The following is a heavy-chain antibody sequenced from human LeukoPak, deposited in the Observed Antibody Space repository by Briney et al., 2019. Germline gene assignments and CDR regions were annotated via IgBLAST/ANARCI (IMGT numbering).Heavy chain of an antibody. J-gene: IGHJ4*02. V-gene: IGHV3-11*01. CDR3: ARDLFRGRLPIV. CDR1: GFTFSSND. CDR2: ISSSGSTI. Sequence: PGGSLRLSCAASGFTFSSNDMHWVRQAPGKGLEWVSYISSSGSTIYYADSVKGRFTISRDNAKNSLYLQMNSLRAEDTAVYYCARDLFRGRLPIVWGQGTLVTVSS. D-gene: IGHD6-25*01.